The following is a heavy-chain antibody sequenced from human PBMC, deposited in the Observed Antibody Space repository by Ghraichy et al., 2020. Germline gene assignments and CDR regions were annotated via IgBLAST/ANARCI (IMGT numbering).Heavy chain of an antibody. J-gene: IGHJ3*02. CDR3: AHYYYGSGIYYNGMAFDI. CDR2: IYWDDDK. V-gene: IGHV2-5*02. Sequence: SGPTLVKPTQTLTLTCTFSGFSLSTSGVGVGWIRQPPGKALEWLALIYWDDDKRYSPSLKSRLTITKDTSKNQVVLTMTNMDPVDTATYYCAHYYYGSGIYYNGMAFDIWGQGTMVTVSS. CDR1: GFSLSTSGVG. D-gene: IGHD3-10*01.